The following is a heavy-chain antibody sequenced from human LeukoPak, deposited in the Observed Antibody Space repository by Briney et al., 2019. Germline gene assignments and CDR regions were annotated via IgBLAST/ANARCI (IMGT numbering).Heavy chain of an antibody. CDR3: ARDRVGVSAYDSLFDY. CDR1: GFTFSSYW. V-gene: IGHV3-21*03. D-gene: IGHD5-12*01. J-gene: IGHJ4*02. Sequence: GGSLRLSCAASGFTFSSYWMHWVRQDPGKGLEWVSSISTSSSYIYYADSVKGRFTISRDNAKNSLYLQMNSLRAEDTAVYYCARDRVGVSAYDSLFDYWGQGTLVTVSS. CDR2: ISTSSSYI.